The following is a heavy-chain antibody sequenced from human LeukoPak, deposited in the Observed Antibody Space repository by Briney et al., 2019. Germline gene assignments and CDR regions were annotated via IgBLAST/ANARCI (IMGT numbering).Heavy chain of an antibody. CDR2: IYYSGST. V-gene: IGHV4-31*03. CDR1: GGSISSGGYY. J-gene: IGHJ4*02. D-gene: IGHD3-10*01. CDR3: ARRGLGGSARDDFDN. Sequence: SETLSLTCTVSGGSISSGGYYWNWIRQHPGKGLEWIGYIYYSGSTFYNPSLKSRVTISVDTSKNQFSLKLSSVTAADTAVYYCARRGLGGSARDDFDNWGQGTLVTVSS.